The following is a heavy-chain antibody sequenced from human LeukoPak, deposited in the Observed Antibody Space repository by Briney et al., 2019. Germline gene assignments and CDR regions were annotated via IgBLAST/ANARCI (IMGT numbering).Heavy chain of an antibody. D-gene: IGHD5-18*01. V-gene: IGHV4-31*01. J-gene: IGHJ3*02. Sequence: SETLSLTCSVSGGSIKGGGFFWNWVRQHPGKGLEWIGYIYYSGSTSYNPSVKSQVTISVDTSKDQFSLKLTSVTAADTAMYYCARDHGRSYNYGSDALDIWGQGTLVVVSA. CDR2: IYYSGST. CDR1: GGSIKGGGFF. CDR3: ARDHGRSYNYGSDALDI.